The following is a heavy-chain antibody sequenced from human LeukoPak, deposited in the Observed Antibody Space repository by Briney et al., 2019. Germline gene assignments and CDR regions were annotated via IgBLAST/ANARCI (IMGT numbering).Heavy chain of an antibody. J-gene: IGHJ6*02. Sequence: GASVKVSCKASGYTFASYDIHWVRQAPGQGLEWMGWMNPKSDYTGSAQKFEGRVTMTRDTPISTAYMELSSLRSEDTAVYYCSRGDDSGNPYYYYGMDVWGQGTTVTVSS. V-gene: IGHV1-8*01. CDR2: MNPKSDYT. CDR3: SRGDDSGNPYYYYGMDV. CDR1: GYTFASYD. D-gene: IGHD4-23*01.